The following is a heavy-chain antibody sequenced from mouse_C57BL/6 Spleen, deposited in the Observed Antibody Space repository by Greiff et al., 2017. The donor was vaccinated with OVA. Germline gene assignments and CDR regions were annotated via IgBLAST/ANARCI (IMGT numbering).Heavy chain of an antibody. Sequence: QVQLQQSGAELVRPGASVKLSCKASGYTFTDYYINWVKQRPGQGLEWIARIYPGSGNTYYNEKFKGKATLTAEKSSSTAYMQLSSLTSEDSAVYFCARKDSSYWYFDVWGTGTTVTVSS. D-gene: IGHD1-1*01. J-gene: IGHJ1*03. CDR2: IYPGSGNT. V-gene: IGHV1-76*01. CDR3: ARKDSSYWYFDV. CDR1: GYTFTDYY.